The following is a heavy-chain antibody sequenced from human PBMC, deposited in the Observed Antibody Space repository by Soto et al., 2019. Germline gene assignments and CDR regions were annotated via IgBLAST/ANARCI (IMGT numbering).Heavy chain of an antibody. CDR2: ISGRGGST. CDR1: GFTFSNYA. J-gene: IGHJ6*02. V-gene: IGHV3-23*01. Sequence: EVQLLESGGGLVQPGGSLRLSCTASGFTFSNYAMSWLRQAPDKGLEWVSAISGRGGSTYYADSVKGRFTISRDNSKNMLFLQMNSLRAEDTALSYCAKDSTVTTTLYSYYYGLDVWGQGTTVTVSS. D-gene: IGHD4-17*01. CDR3: AKDSTVTTTLYSYYYGLDV.